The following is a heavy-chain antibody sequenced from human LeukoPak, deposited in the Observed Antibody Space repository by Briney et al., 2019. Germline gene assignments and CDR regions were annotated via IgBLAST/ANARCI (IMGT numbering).Heavy chain of an antibody. D-gene: IGHD3-9*01. Sequence: ASVKVSCTVSGYTLTELSMHWVRQAPGKGLEWMGGFDPEDGETIYAQKFQGRVTMTRDMSISTAYMELSRLRSDDTAVYYCARSPDILTGENFDYWGQGTLVTVSS. CDR1: GYTLTELS. V-gene: IGHV1-24*01. CDR3: ARSPDILTGENFDY. CDR2: FDPEDGET. J-gene: IGHJ4*02.